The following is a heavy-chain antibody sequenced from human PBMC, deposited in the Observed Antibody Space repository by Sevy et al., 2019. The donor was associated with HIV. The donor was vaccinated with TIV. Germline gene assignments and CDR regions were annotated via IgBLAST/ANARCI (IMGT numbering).Heavy chain of an antibody. J-gene: IGHJ6*02. CDR1: GYTFSSYW. CDR3: ARHHASYGVTGYYYYYGLDV. Sequence: GGSLKISCKGSGYTFSSYWIGWVRQMPGKGLEWMGIIFPDDSDTRYSPSFQGQVTISADKSTSTAYLHWSSLKASGTAMYYCARHHASYGVTGYYYYYGLDVWGQGTTVTVSS. V-gene: IGHV5-51*01. D-gene: IGHD3-16*01. CDR2: IFPDDSDT.